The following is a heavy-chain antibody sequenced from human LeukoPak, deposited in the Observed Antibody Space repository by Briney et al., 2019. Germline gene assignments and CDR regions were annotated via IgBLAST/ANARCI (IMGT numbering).Heavy chain of an antibody. V-gene: IGHV3-30*18. D-gene: IGHD6-19*01. Sequence: PERSLRLSCAASGFTFSSYGMHWVRQAPGKGLEWVAVISYDGSNKYYADSVKGRFTISRDNSKNTLYLQMNSLRAEDTAVYYCAKEISVAALDYWGQGTLVTVSS. J-gene: IGHJ4*02. CDR3: AKEISVAALDY. CDR2: ISYDGSNK. CDR1: GFTFSSYG.